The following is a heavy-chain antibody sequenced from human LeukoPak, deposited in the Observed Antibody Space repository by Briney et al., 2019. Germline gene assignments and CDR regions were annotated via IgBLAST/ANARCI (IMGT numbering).Heavy chain of an antibody. J-gene: IGHJ1*01. D-gene: IGHD3-22*01. CDR3: ATYSSLNRREFQY. CDR1: RFTFSSYV. Sequence: GGSLRLSCAASRFTFSSYVMSWVRQAPGKGLEWVAALTSSSDTTYYGDSVKGRFTISRDNSKNTLYLQMHSLRAEDTAVYYCATYSSLNRREFQYWGQGTLLTVSS. V-gene: IGHV3-23*01. CDR2: LTSSSDTT.